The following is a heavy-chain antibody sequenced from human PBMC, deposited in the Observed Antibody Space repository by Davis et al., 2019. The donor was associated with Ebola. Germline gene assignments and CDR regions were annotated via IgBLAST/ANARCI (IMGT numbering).Heavy chain of an antibody. CDR3: AGHLAQVGMDV. Sequence: MPSETLSLTCTVSGGSISSYYWSWIRQPPGKGLEWIGYINYSGSPNYNPSLKSRVTISIDTSDNQFSLKLTSVTAADTAVYYCAGHLAQVGMDVWGQGTTVTVSS. CDR1: GGSISSYY. V-gene: IGHV4-59*08. CDR2: INYSGSP. D-gene: IGHD3-3*02. J-gene: IGHJ6*02.